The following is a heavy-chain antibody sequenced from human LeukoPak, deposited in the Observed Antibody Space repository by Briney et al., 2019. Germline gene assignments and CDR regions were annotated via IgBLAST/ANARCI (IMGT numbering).Heavy chain of an antibody. Sequence: ASVKVSCTASGYTFTGYYMHWVRQAPGQGLEWMGWINPNSGGTNYAQKFQGRVTMTRDTSISTAYMELSRLRSDDTAVYYCARGPIVVVAATAWFDPWGQGTLVTVSS. CDR2: INPNSGGT. V-gene: IGHV1-2*02. CDR3: ARGPIVVVAATAWFDP. CDR1: GYTFTGYY. D-gene: IGHD2-15*01. J-gene: IGHJ5*02.